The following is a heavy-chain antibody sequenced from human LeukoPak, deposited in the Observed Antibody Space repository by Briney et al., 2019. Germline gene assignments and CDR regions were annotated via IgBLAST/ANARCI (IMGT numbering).Heavy chain of an antibody. D-gene: IGHD3-22*01. J-gene: IGHJ4*02. V-gene: IGHV3-30*18. Sequence: GRSLRLSCAASGFTFSSYGMHWVRQAPGKGLEWVAVISYDESNKYYAESVKGRFTISRDNSKNTLYLQMNSLRPEDTAVYYCAKDQYDSNGSDYWGQGTLVTVSS. CDR2: ISYDESNK. CDR1: GFTFSSYG. CDR3: AKDQYDSNGSDY.